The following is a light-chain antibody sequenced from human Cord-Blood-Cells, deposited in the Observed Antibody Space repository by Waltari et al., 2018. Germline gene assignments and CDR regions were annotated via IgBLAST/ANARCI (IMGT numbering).Light chain of an antibody. CDR3: QQNYSTPIT. V-gene: IGKV1-39*01. CDR1: QSISSY. Sequence: DIHITQSPSPLSVSVADRVTITCRASQSISSYLNWYQQKPGKAPKLLIYAASSLQSGVPSRFSGSGSGTDFTLTISSLQPEDIATYYCQQNYSTPITFGQGTRLEIK. CDR2: AAS. J-gene: IGKJ5*01.